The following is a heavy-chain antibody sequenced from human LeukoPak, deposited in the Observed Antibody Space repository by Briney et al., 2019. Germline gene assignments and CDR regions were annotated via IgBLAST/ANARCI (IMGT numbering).Heavy chain of an antibody. CDR1: GLTFSDYW. V-gene: IGHV3-7*01. J-gene: IGHJ4*02. Sequence: GGSLRLSCAASGLTFSDYWMSWVRQAPGKGLEWVANIKQDGNGKYYVDSVKGRFAISRDNSKNTLYLQMNSLRAEDTAVYYCARDSIWFGSSVDYWGQGTLVTVSS. CDR3: ARDSIWFGSSVDY. D-gene: IGHD3-10*01. CDR2: IKQDGNGK.